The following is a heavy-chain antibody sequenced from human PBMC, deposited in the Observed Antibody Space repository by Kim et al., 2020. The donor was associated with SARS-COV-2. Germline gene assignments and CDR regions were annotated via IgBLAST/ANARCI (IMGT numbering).Heavy chain of an antibody. D-gene: IGHD2-2*03. J-gene: IGHJ4*02. CDR3: AKDLITLDIVVVPSGYDY. Sequence: KGRVTIARDNAKNSLYLQMNSLRAEDTALYYCAKDLITLDIVVVPSGYDYWGQGTLVTVSS. V-gene: IGHV3-9*01.